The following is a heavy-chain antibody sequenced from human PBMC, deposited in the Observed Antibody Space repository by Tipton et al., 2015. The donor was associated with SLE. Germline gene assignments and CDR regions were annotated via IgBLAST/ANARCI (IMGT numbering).Heavy chain of an antibody. CDR3: AKAFHRVTRPLDAFDI. V-gene: IGHV3-9*01. D-gene: IGHD2-21*02. CDR1: GFTFDDYA. J-gene: IGHJ3*02. CDR2: ISWNSGSI. Sequence: SLRLSCAASGFTFDDYAMHWVRQAPGKGLEWVSGISWNSGSIGYADSVKGRFTISRDNAKNSLYLQMNSLRAEDTALYYCAKAFHRVTRPLDAFDIWGQGTMVTVSS.